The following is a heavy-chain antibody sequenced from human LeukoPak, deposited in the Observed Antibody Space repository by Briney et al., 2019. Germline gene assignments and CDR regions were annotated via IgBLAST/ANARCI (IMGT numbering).Heavy chain of an antibody. Sequence: GGSLRLSCAASGFTFSSCGMHWVRQAPGKGLEWVAFIRYDGSNKYYADSVKGRFTISRDNSKNTLYLQMNSLRAEDTAVYYCANIPVVPAAMVPWGQGTLVTVSS. D-gene: IGHD2-2*01. CDR2: IRYDGSNK. CDR3: ANIPVVPAAMVP. V-gene: IGHV3-30*02. J-gene: IGHJ5*02. CDR1: GFTFSSCG.